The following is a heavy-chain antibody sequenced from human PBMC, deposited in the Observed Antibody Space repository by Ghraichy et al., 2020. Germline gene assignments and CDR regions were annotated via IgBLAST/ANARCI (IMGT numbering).Heavy chain of an antibody. CDR2: ISSSSSYI. CDR1: GFTFSSYS. J-gene: IGHJ4*02. D-gene: IGHD5-18*01. V-gene: IGHV3-21*01. CDR3: ARDGYSYGQLTRSIDY. Sequence: GGSLRLSCAASGFTFSSYSMNWVRQAPGKGLEWVSSISSSSSYIYYADSVKGRFTISRDNAKNSLYLQMNSLRAEDTAVYYCARDGYSYGQLTRSIDYWGQGTLVTVSS.